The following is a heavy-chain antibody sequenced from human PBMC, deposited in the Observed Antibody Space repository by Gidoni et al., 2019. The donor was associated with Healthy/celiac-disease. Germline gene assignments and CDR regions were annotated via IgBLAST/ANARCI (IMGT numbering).Heavy chain of an antibody. J-gene: IGHJ3*02. Sequence: EVPLLESVGGLVQPGGSLILSCAASGFTFSIYAMSWVRQAPGKGLEWVSAISGSGGSTYYADSVKGRFTISRDKSKNTLYLQMNSLRAEDTAVYYCAKDRSILSRDPHPVLGAFDIWGQGTMVTVSS. CDR3: AKDRSILSRDPHPVLGAFDI. CDR2: ISGSGGST. V-gene: IGHV3-23*01. CDR1: GFTFSIYA. D-gene: IGHD3-16*01.